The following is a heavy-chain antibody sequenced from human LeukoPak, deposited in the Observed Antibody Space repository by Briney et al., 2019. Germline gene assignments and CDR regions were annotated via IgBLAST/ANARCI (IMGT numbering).Heavy chain of an antibody. CDR1: GGSISSYY. CDR3: ARLYGNYQNYFDY. D-gene: IGHD1-7*01. J-gene: IGHJ4*02. V-gene: IGHV4-4*07. Sequence: PSETLSLTCTVSGGSISSYYWSWLRQPAGKGLEWIGRIYTSGSTNYNPSLKSRVTMSVDTSKNQFSLKLRSVTAADTAVYFCARLYGNYQNYFDYWGQGTLVTVSS. CDR2: IYTSGST.